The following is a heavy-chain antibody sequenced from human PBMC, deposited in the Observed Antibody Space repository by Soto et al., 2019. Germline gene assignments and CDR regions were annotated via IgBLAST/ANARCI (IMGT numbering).Heavy chain of an antibody. D-gene: IGHD1-7*01. CDR2: IYYSGSA. CDR1: GDSISRGGYY. J-gene: IGHJ5*01. CDR3: ARWELRQRAHTRFDS. V-gene: IGHV4-31*03. Sequence: PADTLTLICTVSGDSISRGGYYWIGIPQHPGKGREAVGYIYYSGSAYYNPSLKSRSTKSVDRSKIEFSLHLGSLTAAHTAVCYCARWELRQRAHTRFDSWGQGTLVTVSS.